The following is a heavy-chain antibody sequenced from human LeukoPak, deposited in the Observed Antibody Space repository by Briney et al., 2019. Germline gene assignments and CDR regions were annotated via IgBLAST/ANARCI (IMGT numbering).Heavy chain of an antibody. CDR1: GCTFSGYY. CDR2: ISSSGSTI. V-gene: IGHV3-11*01. Sequence: GRSLRLSCAASGCTFSGYYMSWIRQAPGKGLEWVSYISSSGSTIYYADSVKGRFTISRDNAKNSLYLQMNSLRAEDTAVYYCAREVDSDYYDSSGLYYFDYWGQGTLVTVSS. D-gene: IGHD3-22*01. CDR3: AREVDSDYYDSSGLYYFDY. J-gene: IGHJ4*02.